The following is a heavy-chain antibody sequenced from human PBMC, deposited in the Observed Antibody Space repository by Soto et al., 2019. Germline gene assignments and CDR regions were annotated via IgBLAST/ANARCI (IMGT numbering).Heavy chain of an antibody. CDR1: GFTFSSYS. V-gene: IGHV3-21*01. J-gene: IGHJ6*02. CDR2: ISSSSSYI. CDR3: ARDKAFGMTTVSTGGMDV. D-gene: IGHD4-4*01. Sequence: GGSLRLSCAASGFTFSSYSMNWVRQAPGKGLEWVSSISSSSSYIYYADKEKGRFTISRDNAKNSLYLQMNSLRAEDTAVYYCARDKAFGMTTVSTGGMDVWGQGTTVTVSS.